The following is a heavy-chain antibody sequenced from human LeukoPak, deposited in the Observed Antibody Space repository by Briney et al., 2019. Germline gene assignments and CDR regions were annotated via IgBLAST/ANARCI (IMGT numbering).Heavy chain of an antibody. Sequence: ASVKVSCKASGYTFTSYAMHWVRQAPGQRLEWMGWINAGNGNTKYSQKFQGRVTITADESTSTAYMELSSLRSEDTAVYYCARGPIADGMDYWGQGTLVTVSS. D-gene: IGHD6-13*01. V-gene: IGHV1-3*01. CDR2: INAGNGNT. CDR3: ARGPIADGMDY. J-gene: IGHJ4*02. CDR1: GYTFTSYA.